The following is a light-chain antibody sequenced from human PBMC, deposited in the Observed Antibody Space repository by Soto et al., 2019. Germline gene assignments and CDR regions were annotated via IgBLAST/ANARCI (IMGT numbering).Light chain of an antibody. CDR1: QSINSLH. CDR2: GAS. J-gene: IGKJ2*01. Sequence: NVLTQSPGTLSLSPGEGATLSCRASQSINSLHLAWYQQKPGQAPRLLIYGASSRATGVPDRFSGSGSGTVFTLTISRQEPEDFAGYYCQQYGTSYTFGQPTKLEIK. V-gene: IGKV3-20*01. CDR3: QQYGTSYT.